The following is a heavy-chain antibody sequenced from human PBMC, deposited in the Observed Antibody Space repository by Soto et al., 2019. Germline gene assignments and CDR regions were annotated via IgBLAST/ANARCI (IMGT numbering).Heavy chain of an antibody. CDR3: ARAVDFWSGYPYYYYYYMDV. J-gene: IGHJ6*03. CDR1: GFTFSSYW. D-gene: IGHD3-3*01. CDR2: INSDGSST. V-gene: IGHV3-74*01. Sequence: EVQLVESGGGLVQPGGSLRLSCAASGFTFSSYWMHWVRQAPGKGLVWVSRINSDGSSTSYADSVKGRFTISRDNAKNTLYLLMNSLRAEDTAVYYCARAVDFWSGYPYYYYYYMDVWGKGTTVTVSS.